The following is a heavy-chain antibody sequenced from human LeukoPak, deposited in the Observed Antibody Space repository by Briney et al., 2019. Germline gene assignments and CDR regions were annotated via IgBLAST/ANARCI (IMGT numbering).Heavy chain of an antibody. CDR1: GGSISSSSYY. CDR2: INHSGST. Sequence: LETLSLTCTVSGGSISSSSYYWGWIRQPPGKGLEWIGEINHSGSTNYNPSLKSRVTISVDTSKNQFSLKLSSVTAADTAVYYCARGTKLGYWGQGTLVTVSS. V-gene: IGHV4-39*07. D-gene: IGHD1-7*01. J-gene: IGHJ4*02. CDR3: ARGTKLGY.